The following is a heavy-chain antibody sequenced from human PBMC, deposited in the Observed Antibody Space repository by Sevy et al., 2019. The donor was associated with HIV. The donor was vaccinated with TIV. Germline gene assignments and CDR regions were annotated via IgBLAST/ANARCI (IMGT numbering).Heavy chain of an antibody. J-gene: IGHJ5*02. V-gene: IGHV4-31*03. D-gene: IGHD2-15*01. Sequence: SETLSLTCTVSGDSVSAGSFLSGVNYWTWLRQRPGEAPEWLGYIYDSGNAYYNPALKSRLTISVDTSKNHFTLNLISVTAADTAVYYCAGDGALGSGRFDPWGQGILVTVSS. CDR1: GDSVSAGSFLSGVNY. CDR2: IYDSGNA. CDR3: AGDGALGSGRFDP.